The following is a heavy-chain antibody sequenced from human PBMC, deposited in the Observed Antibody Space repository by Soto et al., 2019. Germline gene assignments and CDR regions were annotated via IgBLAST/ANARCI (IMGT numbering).Heavy chain of an antibody. CDR2: VSATAGTT. V-gene: IGHV3-23*01. D-gene: IGHD3-16*01. CDR3: AKDRLAGGFDY. Sequence: WGSLRLSCAASGFTFSSYWMSWVRQAPGKGLEWVSLVSATAGTTYYTDSVKGRFTISRDNSRNTVYLQMNSLRADDTAVYYCAKDRLAGGFDYWGQGTLVTVSS. CDR1: GFTFSSYW. J-gene: IGHJ4*02.